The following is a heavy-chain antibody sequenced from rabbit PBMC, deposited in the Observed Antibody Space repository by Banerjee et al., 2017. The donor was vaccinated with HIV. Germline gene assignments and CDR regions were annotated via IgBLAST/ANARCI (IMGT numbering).Heavy chain of an antibody. Sequence: QSVEESGGRLVNPDESLTLTCKASGFTFSSYYMSWVRQAPGKGLQWIGCIYTSSGSTYYASWAKGRFTISKTSTTVDLKVTSLTAAYMATYFCARAWNGAYDGDGYGIGAFNPWGPGTLVTVS. D-gene: IGHD6-1*01. CDR3: ARAWNGAYDGDGYGIGAFNP. CDR1: GFTFSSYY. V-gene: IGHV1S40*01. J-gene: IGHJ2*01. CDR2: IYTSSGST.